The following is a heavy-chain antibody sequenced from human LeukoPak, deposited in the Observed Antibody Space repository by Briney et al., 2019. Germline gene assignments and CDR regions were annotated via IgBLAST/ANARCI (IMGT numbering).Heavy chain of an antibody. Sequence: GGSLRLSCAASGFTFSSYSMNWVRQAPGKGLEWVSSISSSSSYIYYADSVKGRFTISRDNAKNSLYLQMNSLRAEDTAVYYCARDFFPIFGVGRAPFDYWGQGTLVTVSS. CDR3: ARDFFPIFGVGRAPFDY. D-gene: IGHD3-3*01. V-gene: IGHV3-21*01. CDR1: GFTFSSYS. J-gene: IGHJ4*02. CDR2: ISSSSSYI.